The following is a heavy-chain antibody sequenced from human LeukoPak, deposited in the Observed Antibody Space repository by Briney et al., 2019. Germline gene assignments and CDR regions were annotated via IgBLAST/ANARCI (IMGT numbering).Heavy chain of an antibody. V-gene: IGHV3-30-3*01. CDR1: GFTFSSYA. J-gene: IGHJ3*02. D-gene: IGHD1-26*01. CDR2: ISYDGSNK. Sequence: GGSLRLSCAASGFTFSSYAMHWVRQAPGKGLEWVAVISYDGSNKYYADSVKGRFTISRGNSKNTLYLQMNSLRAEDTAVYYCAREGWELPDAFDIWGQGTMVTVSS. CDR3: AREGWELPDAFDI.